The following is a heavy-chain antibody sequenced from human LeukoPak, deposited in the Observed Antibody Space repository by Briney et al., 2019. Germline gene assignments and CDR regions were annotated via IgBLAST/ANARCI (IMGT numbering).Heavy chain of an antibody. Sequence: PGGSLSLSCAASGFTFSSYSMNWVRQAPGKGLEWVSYISSSSSTIYYADSVKGRFTISRDNAKNSLYLQMNSLRAEDTAVYYCARDGWRATIFIFDYWGQGTLVTVSS. CDR1: GFTFSSYS. CDR2: ISSSSSTI. J-gene: IGHJ4*02. CDR3: ARDGWRATIFIFDY. V-gene: IGHV3-48*01. D-gene: IGHD5-24*01.